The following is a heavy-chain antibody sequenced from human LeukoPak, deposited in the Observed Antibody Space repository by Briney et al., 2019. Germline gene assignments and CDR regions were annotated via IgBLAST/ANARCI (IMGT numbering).Heavy chain of an antibody. CDR1: GYTFTSYG. CDR3: ARDLKRGYSSGRYSWGTGSSNDY. J-gene: IGHJ4*02. D-gene: IGHD6-19*01. Sequence: EASVKVSCTASGYTFTSYGIGWVRQAPGQGLEWMGWISAYNGNTNYAQKLQGRVTMTTDTSTSTAYMELRSLRSDDTAVYYCARDLKRGYSSGRYSWGTGSSNDYWGQGTLVTVSS. V-gene: IGHV1-18*01. CDR2: ISAYNGNT.